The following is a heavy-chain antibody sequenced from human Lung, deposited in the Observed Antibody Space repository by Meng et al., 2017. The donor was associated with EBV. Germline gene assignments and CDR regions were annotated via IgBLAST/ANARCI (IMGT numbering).Heavy chain of an antibody. J-gene: IGHJ2*01. V-gene: IGHV4-39*01. CDR3: ASPLGIPGIVDL. CDR1: GGSISSSSYY. Sequence: LHRQESGPGLVKPSETLSLTCTVSGGSISSSSYYWGWIRQPPGKGLEWIGSIYYSGSTYYNPSLKSRVTISVDTSKNQFSLKLSSVTAADTAVYYCASPLGIPGIVDLWGRGTLVTVSS. CDR2: IYYSGST. D-gene: IGHD3-10*01.